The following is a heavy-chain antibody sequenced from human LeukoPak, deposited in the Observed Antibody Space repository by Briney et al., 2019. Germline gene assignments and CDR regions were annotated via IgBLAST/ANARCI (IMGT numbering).Heavy chain of an antibody. CDR2: IWYDGSDK. D-gene: IGHD3-9*01. V-gene: IGHV3-33*01. J-gene: IGHJ4*02. CDR1: GFSFSSYD. Sequence: GGSLRLSCAASGFSFSSYDMHWVRQAPGKGLEWVAIIWYDGSDKYYGDSVRGRFTVSRDNLKNTLYLQMNTLRVEDTAVYYCARDLNREDFDYWGQGVLVVVSS. CDR3: ARDLNREDFDY.